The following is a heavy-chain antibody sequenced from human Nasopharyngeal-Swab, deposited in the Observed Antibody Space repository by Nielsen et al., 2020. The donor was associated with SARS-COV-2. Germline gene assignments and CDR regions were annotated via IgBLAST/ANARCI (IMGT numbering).Heavy chain of an antibody. CDR3: ARGLGKQITIFEVVIAYNWFDP. Sequence: RQAPGKGLEWIGRIYTSGSTNYNPSLKSRVTISVDTSKNQFSLKLSSVTAADTAVYYCARGLGKQITIFEVVIAYNWFDPWGQGTLVTVSS. CDR2: IYTSGST. V-gene: IGHV4-4*07. J-gene: IGHJ5*02. D-gene: IGHD3-3*01.